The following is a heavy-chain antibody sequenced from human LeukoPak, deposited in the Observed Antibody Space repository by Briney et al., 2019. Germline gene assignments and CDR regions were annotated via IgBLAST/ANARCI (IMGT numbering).Heavy chain of an antibody. V-gene: IGHV4-39*02. CDR1: GGSISSSSYY. D-gene: IGHD1-26*01. Sequence: SETLSLTCTVSGGSISSSSYYWGWIRQPPGKGLEWIGSIYYSGSTYYNPSLKSRVTISVDTSKNQFSLKLSSVTAADTAVYYCAREDDSGSYLNYFDYWGQGTLVTVSS. CDR3: AREDDSGSYLNYFDY. CDR2: IYYSGST. J-gene: IGHJ4*02.